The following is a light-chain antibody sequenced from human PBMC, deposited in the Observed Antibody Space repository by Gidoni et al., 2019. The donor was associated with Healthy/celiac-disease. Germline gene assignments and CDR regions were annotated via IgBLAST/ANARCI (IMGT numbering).Light chain of an antibody. J-gene: IGKJ1*01. Sequence: EIVLTQSPVTLSLSPGERSTLSCRASQSVSSIYLAWYQQKPGQAPRLLIYGASSRATGIPDRFSGSGSGTDFTLTISRLEPEDFAVYYCQQYGSSPQTFGQGTKVEIK. CDR3: QQYGSSPQT. CDR1: QSVSSIY. CDR2: GAS. V-gene: IGKV3-20*01.